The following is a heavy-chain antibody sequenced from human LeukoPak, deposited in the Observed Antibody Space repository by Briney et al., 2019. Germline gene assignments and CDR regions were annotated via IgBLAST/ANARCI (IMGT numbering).Heavy chain of an antibody. Sequence: GGSLRLSCAASGFTFSSYAMSWVRQAPGKGLEWVSAISGSGGSTYYADSVKGRFTIPRDNSKNTLYLQMNSLRAEDTAVYYCAKDPSRSGASDYWGQGTLVTVSS. J-gene: IGHJ4*02. V-gene: IGHV3-23*01. D-gene: IGHD1-26*01. CDR3: AKDPSRSGASDY. CDR1: GFTFSSYA. CDR2: ISGSGGST.